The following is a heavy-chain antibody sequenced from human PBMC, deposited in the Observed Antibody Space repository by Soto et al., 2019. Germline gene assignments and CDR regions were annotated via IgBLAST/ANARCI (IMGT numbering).Heavy chain of an antibody. CDR2: IYYSGST. D-gene: IGHD5-12*01. CDR1: GGSISSGDYY. J-gene: IGHJ4*02. CDR3: ARVGYSGYDSGTYYFDY. V-gene: IGHV4-30-4*01. Sequence: SETLSLTCTVSGGSISSGDYYWSWIRQPPGKGLEWIGYIYYSGSTYYNPSLKSRVTISVDTSKNQFSLKLSSVTAADTAVYYCARVGYSGYDSGTYYFDYWGQGTLVTVSS.